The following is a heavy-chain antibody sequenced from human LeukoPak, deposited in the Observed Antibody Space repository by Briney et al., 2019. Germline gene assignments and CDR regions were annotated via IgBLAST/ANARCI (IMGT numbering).Heavy chain of an antibody. CDR1: GGSISSYY. CDR3: ARASPGIAPGTIDY. J-gene: IGHJ4*02. Sequence: SETLSLTCTVSGGSISSYYWSWIRQPPGKGLEWIGYIYYSGGANYNPSLKSRVTISVGTSKNQFSLTLRSVTAADTAVYYCARASPGIAPGTIDYWGQGTLVTVSS. CDR2: IYYSGGA. D-gene: IGHD6-13*01. V-gene: IGHV4-59*12.